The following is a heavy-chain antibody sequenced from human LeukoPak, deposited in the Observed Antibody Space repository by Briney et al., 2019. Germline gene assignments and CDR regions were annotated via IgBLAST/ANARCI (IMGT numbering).Heavy chain of an antibody. CDR3: ARDGRASRYNWNYGDY. CDR1: GYTFTSYA. CDR2: INAGNGNA. V-gene: IGHV1-3*01. D-gene: IGHD1-7*01. J-gene: IGHJ4*02. Sequence: ASVKDSCKASGYTFTSYAMHWVGQAPGQRLEWMGWINAGNGNAKYSQKFQGRVTITRDTSASTAYMELSSLRSEDTAVYYCARDGRASRYNWNYGDYWGQGTLVTVSS.